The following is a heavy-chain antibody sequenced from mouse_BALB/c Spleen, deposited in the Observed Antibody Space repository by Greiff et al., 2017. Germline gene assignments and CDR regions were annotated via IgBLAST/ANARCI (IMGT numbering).Heavy chain of an antibody. D-gene: IGHD1-3*01. J-gene: IGHJ3*01. Sequence: EVKLVETGGGLVQPKGSLKLSCAASGFTFNTNAMNWVRQAPGKGLEWVARIRSKSNNYATYYADSVKDRFTISRDDSQSMLYLQMNNLKTEDTAMYYCVRGELYWGQGTLVTVSA. CDR3: VRGELY. CDR2: IRSKSNNYAT. V-gene: IGHV10S3*01. CDR1: GFTFNTNA.